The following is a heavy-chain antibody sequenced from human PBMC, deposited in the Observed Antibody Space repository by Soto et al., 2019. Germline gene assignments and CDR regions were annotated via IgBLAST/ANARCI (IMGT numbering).Heavy chain of an antibody. CDR3: AKLRYFDWSAYNWFEY. D-gene: IGHD3-9*01. CDR1: GFTFSSYA. Sequence: EVQVLESGGGLVQPGGSLRLSCAASGFTFSSYAMTWVRQAPGKGLEWVSGISGSGATTSYADSVKGRFTVSRDNSKNPLYLQMNSLRVEDTAVYHCAKLRYFDWSAYNWFEYWGQGTPVTVSS. V-gene: IGHV3-23*01. J-gene: IGHJ5*01. CDR2: ISGSGATT.